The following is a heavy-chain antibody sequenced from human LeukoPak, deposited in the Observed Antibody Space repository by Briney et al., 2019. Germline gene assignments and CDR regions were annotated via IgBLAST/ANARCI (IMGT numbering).Heavy chain of an antibody. CDR3: ATSMAGYNWFDP. Sequence: GGSLRLSCAASGFTFSNNWMHWARHAPGKGLVWVSRINSDGSSISNVDSVKGRFTISRDNAKNMLYLQVNSLRAEDTAVYYCATSMAGYNWFDPWGQGTLVTVSS. CDR2: INSDGSSI. CDR1: GFTFSNNW. V-gene: IGHV3-74*01. J-gene: IGHJ5*02. D-gene: IGHD6-6*01.